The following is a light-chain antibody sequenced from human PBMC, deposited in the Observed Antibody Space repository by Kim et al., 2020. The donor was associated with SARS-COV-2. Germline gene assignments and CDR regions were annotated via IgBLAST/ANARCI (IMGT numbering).Light chain of an antibody. CDR3: QQYDDRPPFT. CDR1: QDISTY. J-gene: IGKJ3*01. Sequence: DIQLTQSPSSLSASIGVRVTITCQASQDISTYLNWYQQKPGKAPKLLISDASTLEHGVPSRFSGSGSGTDFTFTISRLQPEDIASYYCQQYDDRPPFTFGPETKVDIK. CDR2: DAS. V-gene: IGKV1-33*01.